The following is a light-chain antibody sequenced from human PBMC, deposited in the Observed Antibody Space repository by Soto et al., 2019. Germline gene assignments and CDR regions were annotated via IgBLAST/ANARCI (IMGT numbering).Light chain of an antibody. Sequence: QSALTQPPSASVSPGQSVTVSCTGTSSDVGGYNYVSWYQQYPGKAPKLMIYEVSKRPSGVPDRFSGSKSGNTASLTVSGLQAEDEADYYCSSYAGSNKSVFGTGTKVTVL. CDR1: SSDVGGYNY. CDR2: EVS. CDR3: SSYAGSNKSV. J-gene: IGLJ1*01. V-gene: IGLV2-8*01.